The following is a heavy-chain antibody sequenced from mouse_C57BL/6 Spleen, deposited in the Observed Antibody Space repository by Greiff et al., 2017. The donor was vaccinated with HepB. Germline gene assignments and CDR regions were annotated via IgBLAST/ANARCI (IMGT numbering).Heavy chain of an antibody. CDR2: INPNNGGT. CDR3: ARLATVGDYYAMDY. D-gene: IGHD1-1*01. V-gene: IGHV1-26*01. Sequence: VQLQQSGPELVKPGASVKISCKASGYTFTDYYMNWVKQSHGKSLEWIGDINPNNGGTSYNQKFKGKATLTVDKSSSTAYMELRSLTSEDSAVYYCARLATVGDYYAMDYWGQGTSVTVSS. CDR1: GYTFTDYY. J-gene: IGHJ4*01.